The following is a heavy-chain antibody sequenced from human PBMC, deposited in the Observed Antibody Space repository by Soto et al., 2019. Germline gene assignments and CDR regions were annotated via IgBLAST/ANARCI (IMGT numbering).Heavy chain of an antibody. J-gene: IGHJ4*02. CDR1: GFTFNNYW. CDR2: INYDGSST. D-gene: IGHD6-13*01. V-gene: IGHV3-74*01. CDR3: ARTQQQVADY. Sequence: GESLKISCAASGFTFNNYWMHWVRQAPGKGLVWVSRINYDGSSTDYADSVKGRFTVSRDNAENTLYLQMNSLRAEDTAVYYCARTQQQVADYWGQGTLVTVSS.